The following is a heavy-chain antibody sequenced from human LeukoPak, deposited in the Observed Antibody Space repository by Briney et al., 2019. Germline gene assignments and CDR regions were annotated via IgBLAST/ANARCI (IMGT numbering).Heavy chain of an antibody. V-gene: IGHV4-31*03. CDR3: AVGYYGSGTPFHY. D-gene: IGHD3-10*01. CDR2: IYYSGST. Sequence: PSETLSVTCTVSGGSISSSGYYCSWIRQHPGKGLEWIGYIYYSGSTYYNPSLKSRVTIAVDTSKNQFSLKLSSVTAADTAVYYCAVGYYGSGTPFHYWGQGTLVTVSS. J-gene: IGHJ4*02. CDR1: GGSISSSGYY.